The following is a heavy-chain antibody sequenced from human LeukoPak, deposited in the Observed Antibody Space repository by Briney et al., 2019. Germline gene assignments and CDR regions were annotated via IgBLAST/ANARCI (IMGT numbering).Heavy chain of an antibody. J-gene: IGHJ5*02. Sequence: SETLSLTCAVYGASFNDYYWSWIRHSPTKGLEWIGEVNPSGSAKYNPSLRSRVTVSADKSKKQFFLRLSPVAAADSGVYYCARERASNNHDNWFDPWGQGTLVTVSS. CDR1: GASFNDYY. CDR3: ARERASNNHDNWFDP. V-gene: IGHV4-34*01. CDR2: VNPSGSA.